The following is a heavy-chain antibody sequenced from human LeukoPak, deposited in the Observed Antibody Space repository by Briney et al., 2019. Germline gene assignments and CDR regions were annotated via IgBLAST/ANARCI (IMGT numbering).Heavy chain of an antibody. D-gene: IGHD6-13*01. Sequence: GGSLRLSCAASEFTLSSFGMNWVRHAPGKGREGGSYIGTTTSTVYYADSVKGRFTISRDNAKNSLYLQMNSLRAEDTAVYYCARDRHSSSWYNGMDVWGQGTTVTFSS. V-gene: IGHV3-48*04. CDR2: IGTTTSTV. CDR1: EFTLSSFG. J-gene: IGHJ6*02. CDR3: ARDRHSSSWYNGMDV.